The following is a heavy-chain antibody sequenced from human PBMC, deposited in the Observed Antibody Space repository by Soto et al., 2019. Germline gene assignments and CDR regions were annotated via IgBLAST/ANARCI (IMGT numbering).Heavy chain of an antibody. CDR3: ALTPAIEVDGPDF. D-gene: IGHD2-2*02. J-gene: IGHJ4*02. CDR2: SDDGSKV. Sequence: PSETLSRTCTVSGGFLGVSAYHWGWILQPPGKGLEWIASSDDGSKVYYNPSLGGRVTLFIDTSKNHFSLNLTSVTATDTAVYYCALTPAIEVDGPDFWGQGTLVT. V-gene: IGHV4-39*02. CDR1: GGFLGVSAYH.